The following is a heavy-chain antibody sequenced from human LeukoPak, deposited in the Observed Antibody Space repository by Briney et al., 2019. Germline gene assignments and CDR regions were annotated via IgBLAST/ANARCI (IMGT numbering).Heavy chain of an antibody. CDR2: IRYDGSNK. J-gene: IGHJ4*02. CDR3: AKMCPLLSSTSCYNY. Sequence: GGSLRLSCAASGFTFSSYGMHWVRQAPGKGLEWVAFIRYDGSNKYYADSVKGRFTISRDNSKNTLYLQMNSLRAEDTAVYYCAKMCPLLSSTSCYNYWGQGTLDTVSS. V-gene: IGHV3-30*02. D-gene: IGHD2-2*02. CDR1: GFTFSSYG.